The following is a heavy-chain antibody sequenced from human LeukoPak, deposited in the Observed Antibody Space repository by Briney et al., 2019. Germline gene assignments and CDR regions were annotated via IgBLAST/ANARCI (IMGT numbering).Heavy chain of an antibody. CDR3: LTVVETTIAAFDI. J-gene: IGHJ3*02. Sequence: QPGGSLRLSCAASGFTFSNYWLHWVRQAPGKGLVWVSRIDANAKTTSYADSVKGRFTISTDNAKKTLYLQMNSLRVEDTAVYYCLTVVETTIAAFDIWGQATMVTVSS. D-gene: IGHD1-26*01. V-gene: IGHV3-74*01. CDR2: IDANAKTT. CDR1: GFTFSNYW.